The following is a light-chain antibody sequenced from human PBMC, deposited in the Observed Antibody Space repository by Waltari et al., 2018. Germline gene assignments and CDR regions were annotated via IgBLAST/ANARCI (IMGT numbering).Light chain of an antibody. Sequence: DIVMTQSPDSLAVSLGERATFNCKSLHNILYTPNNKYYFAWYQQKPGQPPRLLIYWASTRESGVPDRFSGSGSGTDFTLTISSLQAEDVAVYYCQQYYSIPYTFGQGTKLEI. J-gene: IGKJ2*01. CDR1: HNILYTPNNKYY. CDR2: WAS. CDR3: QQYYSIPYT. V-gene: IGKV4-1*01.